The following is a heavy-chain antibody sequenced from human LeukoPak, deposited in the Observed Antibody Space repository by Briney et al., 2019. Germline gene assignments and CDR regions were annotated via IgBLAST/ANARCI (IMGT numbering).Heavy chain of an antibody. CDR2: INHSGRT. J-gene: IGHJ5*02. Sequence: AETLSLTCAVSGGSFSGYYWTWIHQPPGKGLEWIGEINHSGRTNYNPSLKSRVIISVDTSKNQFSLKLNSVTAADTAVYYCARPLGYCSDSRCPQSWFDPWGQGTLVTVSS. CDR3: ARPLGYCSDSRCPQSWFDP. CDR1: GGSFSGYY. D-gene: IGHD2-15*01. V-gene: IGHV4-34*01.